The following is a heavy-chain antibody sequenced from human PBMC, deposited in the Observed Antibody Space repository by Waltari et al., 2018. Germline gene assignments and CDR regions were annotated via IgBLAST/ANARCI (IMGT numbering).Heavy chain of an antibody. Sequence: QVQLQQWGAGLLKPSETLSLTCAVYGGSFSGYYWSWIRQPPGKGLEWIGEINHSGSTNYNPSLKSRVTISVDTSKNQFSLKLSAVTAADTAVYYCARGGFYGDYLYYWGQGTLVTVSS. CDR1: GGSFSGYY. V-gene: IGHV4-34*01. CDR3: ARGGFYGDYLYY. CDR2: INHSGST. D-gene: IGHD4-17*01. J-gene: IGHJ4*02.